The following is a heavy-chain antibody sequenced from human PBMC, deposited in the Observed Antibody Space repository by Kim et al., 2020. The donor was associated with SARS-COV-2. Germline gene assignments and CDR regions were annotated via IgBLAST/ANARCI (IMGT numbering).Heavy chain of an antibody. Sequence: SETLSLTCTVSGGSVSSGSYYWSWIRQPPGKGLEWIGYIYYSGSTNYNPSLKSRVTISTDTSKSQFSLKVRSVTAADTAVYYCARGGPSIAAKVDYWGQGTLVTVSS. CDR3: ARGGPSIAAKVDY. CDR2: IYYSGST. J-gene: IGHJ4*02. V-gene: IGHV4-61*01. D-gene: IGHD6-25*01. CDR1: GGSVSSGSYY.